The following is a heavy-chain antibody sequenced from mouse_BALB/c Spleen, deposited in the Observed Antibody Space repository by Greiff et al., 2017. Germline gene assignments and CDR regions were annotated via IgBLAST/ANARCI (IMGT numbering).Heavy chain of an antibody. CDR3: NGYYAMDY. CDR1: GFNIKDYY. Sequence: VQLQHSGAELVRSGASVKLSCTASGFNIKDYYMHWVKQRPEQGLEWIGWIDPENGDTEYAPKFQGKATMTADTSSNTAYLQLSSLTSEDTAVYYCNGYYAMDYWGQGTSVTVSS. V-gene: IGHV14-4*02. J-gene: IGHJ4*01. CDR2: IDPENGDT.